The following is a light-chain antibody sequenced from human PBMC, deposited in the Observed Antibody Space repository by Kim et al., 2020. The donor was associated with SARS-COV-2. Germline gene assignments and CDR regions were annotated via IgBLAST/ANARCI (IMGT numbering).Light chain of an antibody. CDR2: AAS. CDR3: QQSYSTPYT. V-gene: IGKV1-39*01. Sequence: SASVGDRVTISCRASQSISSYLNWYQQKPGKAPKLLLYAASSLQSGVPSRFSGSGSGTDFTLTIISLQPEDFATYYCQQSYSTPYTFGQGTKLEF. J-gene: IGKJ2*01. CDR1: QSISSY.